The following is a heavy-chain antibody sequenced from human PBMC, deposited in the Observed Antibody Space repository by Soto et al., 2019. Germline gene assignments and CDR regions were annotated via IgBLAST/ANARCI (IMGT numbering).Heavy chain of an antibody. CDR3: AKDQKPITMIVVVITSLDY. V-gene: IGHV3-23*01. J-gene: IGHJ4*02. D-gene: IGHD3-22*01. Sequence: PGGSLRLSCAASGFTFSSYAMSWVRQAPGKGLEWVSAISGSGGSTYYADSVKGRFTISRDNSKNTLYLQMNSLRAEDTAVYYCAKDQKPITMIVVVITSLDYWGQGTLVTVSS. CDR2: ISGSGGST. CDR1: GFTFSSYA.